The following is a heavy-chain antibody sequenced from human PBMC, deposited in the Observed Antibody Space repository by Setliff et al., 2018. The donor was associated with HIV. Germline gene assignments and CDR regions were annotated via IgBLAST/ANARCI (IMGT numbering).Heavy chain of an antibody. Sequence: SETLSLTCAVYGGSFSGYYWSWIRQPPGKGLEWIGEINHSGSTNYNPSLKSRVTISVDTSKNQFSLKLSSVTAADAAVYYCARGRGYSYGYKYYYYMDVWGKGTTVTVSS. CDR2: INHSGST. J-gene: IGHJ6*03. D-gene: IGHD5-18*01. V-gene: IGHV4-34*01. CDR3: ARGRGYSYGYKYYYYMDV. CDR1: GGSFSGYY.